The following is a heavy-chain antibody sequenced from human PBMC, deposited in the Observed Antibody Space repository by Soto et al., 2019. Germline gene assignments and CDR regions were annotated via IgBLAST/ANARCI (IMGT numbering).Heavy chain of an antibody. V-gene: IGHV3-13*04. CDR1: GFTLSSYD. D-gene: IGHD1-26*01. Sequence: EVQLVESGGGLVQPGGSLRLSCAASGFTLSSYDMHWVRQATGKGLEWVSGIGTAGDTYYPGSVKGRFTISRENAKNSLYLQMNSLRAGDTAVYYCARGRGADFDYWCQGTLVTVSS. CDR3: ARGRGADFDY. J-gene: IGHJ4*02. CDR2: IGTAGDT.